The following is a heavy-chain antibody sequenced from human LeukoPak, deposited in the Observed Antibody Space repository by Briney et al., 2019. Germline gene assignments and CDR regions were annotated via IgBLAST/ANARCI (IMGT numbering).Heavy chain of an antibody. J-gene: IGHJ4*02. Sequence: GGSLRLSCAASGFTFSSYAMSWVRQAPGKGLEWVSAISDSGGSTYYADSVKGRFTISRDNAKNSLYLQMNSLRAEDTAVYYCARVGDGYNHFDYWGQGTLVTVSS. D-gene: IGHD5-12*01. CDR2: ISDSGGST. CDR1: GFTFSSYA. CDR3: ARVGDGYNHFDY. V-gene: IGHV3-23*01.